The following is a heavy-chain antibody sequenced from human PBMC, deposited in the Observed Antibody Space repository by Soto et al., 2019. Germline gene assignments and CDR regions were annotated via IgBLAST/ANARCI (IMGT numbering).Heavy chain of an antibody. CDR1: EYTFSNLW. J-gene: IGHJ4*02. CDR2: IYPGDSET. V-gene: IGHV5-51*01. Sequence: ESLKISCHCYEYTFSNLWIAWLRRLPGKGLEYMGIIYPGDSETRYSPSFHWTVTISADRSIGTAYLQWSSLEASDSAFYFCARNPPSSPYFDSLGQGALLTVSS. CDR3: ARNPPSSPYFDS. D-gene: IGHD6-13*01.